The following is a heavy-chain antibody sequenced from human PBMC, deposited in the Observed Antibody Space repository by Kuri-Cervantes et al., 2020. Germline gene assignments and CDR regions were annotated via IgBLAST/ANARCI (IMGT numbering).Heavy chain of an antibody. CDR2: IIPIFGTA. Sequence: SVKVSCKASGGTFSSYAISWVRQAPGQGLEWMGGIIPIFGTANYAQKFQGRVTITADEPTSTAYMELSSLRSEDTAVYYCARAAAGTFKHYFDYWGQGTLVTVSS. CDR1: GGTFSSYA. V-gene: IGHV1-69*13. J-gene: IGHJ4*02. CDR3: ARAAAGTFKHYFDY. D-gene: IGHD6-13*01.